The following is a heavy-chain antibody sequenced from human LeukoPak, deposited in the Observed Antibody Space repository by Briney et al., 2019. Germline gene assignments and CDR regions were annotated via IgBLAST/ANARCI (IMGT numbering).Heavy chain of an antibody. J-gene: IGHJ5*02. D-gene: IGHD6-19*01. V-gene: IGHV4-34*01. CDR2: INHSGST. CDR3: ARHLLLRYSSGWYQGP. Sequence: SETLSLTCAVYGGSFSGYYWSWIRQPPGKGLEWIGEINHSGSTNYNPSLKSRVTISVDTSKNQFSLKLSSVTAADTAVYYCARHLLLRYSSGWYQGPWGQGTLVTVSS. CDR1: GGSFSGYY.